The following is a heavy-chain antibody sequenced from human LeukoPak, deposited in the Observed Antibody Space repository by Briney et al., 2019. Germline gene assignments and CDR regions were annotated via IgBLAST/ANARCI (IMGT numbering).Heavy chain of an antibody. CDR1: GYTFTKYA. CDR2: IDTNTGNP. D-gene: IGHD3-22*01. CDR3: ANCYDSSGFFAY. V-gene: IGHV7-4-1*02. Sequence: GASVNVSCKGSGYTFTKYAISWVRQAPGQGLEYMGWIDTNTGNPTYAQGFTGRFVFSLDTSVSTAYLQISSLKAEDSAIYFCANCYDSSGFFAYWGQETLVTVSS. J-gene: IGHJ4*02.